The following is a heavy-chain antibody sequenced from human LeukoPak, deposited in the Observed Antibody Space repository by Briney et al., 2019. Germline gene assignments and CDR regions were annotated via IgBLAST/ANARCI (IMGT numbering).Heavy chain of an antibody. V-gene: IGHV1-2*02. CDR1: GYTFTGYY. CDR3: ARGLTGTALYYFDY. CDR2: INPNSGGT. J-gene: IGHJ4*02. Sequence: GASVKVSCKASGYTFTGYYMHWVRQAPGQGLEWMGWINPNSGGTNYAQKFQGRVTMTKDTSISTAYMELSRLRSDDRAVYYCARGLTGTALYYFDYWGQGTLVTVSS. D-gene: IGHD1-20*01.